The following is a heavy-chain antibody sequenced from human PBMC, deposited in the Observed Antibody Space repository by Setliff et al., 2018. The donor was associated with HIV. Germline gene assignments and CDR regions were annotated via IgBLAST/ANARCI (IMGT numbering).Heavy chain of an antibody. Sequence: GGSLRLSCVASGFTFSSYDMHWVRQAPGKGLEWATFIRYDGSNKYYADSVKGRFTISRDNSKNTLYLQMNSLRAEDTAVYYCAKGGQLWFSYFDYWGQGTRVTVSS. CDR2: IRYDGSNK. V-gene: IGHV3-30*02. J-gene: IGHJ4*02. D-gene: IGHD5-18*01. CDR1: GFTFSSYD. CDR3: AKGGQLWFSYFDY.